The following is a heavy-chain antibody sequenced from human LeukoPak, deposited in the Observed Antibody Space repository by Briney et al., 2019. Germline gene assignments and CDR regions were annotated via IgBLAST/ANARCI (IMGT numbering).Heavy chain of an antibody. CDR1: GFTFSTYS. D-gene: IGHD4-23*01. CDR3: ARVMGYGGNPPFDY. Sequence: GGSLRLSCAASGFTFSTYSMNWVRQAPGKGLEWVSYIISSSSTIYYTDSVKGRFTISRDNAKNSLYLQMNSLRAEDTAVYYCARVMGYGGNPPFDYWGQGTLVTVSS. CDR2: IISSSSTI. V-gene: IGHV3-48*01. J-gene: IGHJ4*02.